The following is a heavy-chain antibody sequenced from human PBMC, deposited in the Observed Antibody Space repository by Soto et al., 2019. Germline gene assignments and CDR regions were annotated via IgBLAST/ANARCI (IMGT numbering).Heavy chain of an antibody. CDR3: AKEISRYNDSPTSYGMEV. CDR1: RYAFTVCA. D-gene: IGHD1-20*01. V-gene: IGHV3-23*01. Sequence: ERSRRHSLGGTRYAFTVCARSWVRPAPRKGLEWVSAISGSGGSTYYADSVKGRFTISRDNSKNTLYLQMNSLRDEDTAVYYCAKEISRYNDSPTSYGMEVWGQGPPVTVSS. CDR2: ISGSGGST. J-gene: IGHJ6*01.